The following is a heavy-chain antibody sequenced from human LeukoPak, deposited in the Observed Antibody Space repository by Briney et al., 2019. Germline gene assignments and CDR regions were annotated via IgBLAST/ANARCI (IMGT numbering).Heavy chain of an antibody. D-gene: IGHD6-19*01. CDR3: ARVVAGIDWFDP. CDR1: GSAFSSYS. Sequence: GGSLRLSCAASGSAFSSYSMNWVRQAPGKGLEWVSYISSGSSSIYYADSVRGRFTISRDNAKNSLYLQLNSLRDEDTAVYYCARVVAGIDWFDPWGQGTLVTVSS. V-gene: IGHV3-48*02. CDR2: ISSGSSSI. J-gene: IGHJ5*02.